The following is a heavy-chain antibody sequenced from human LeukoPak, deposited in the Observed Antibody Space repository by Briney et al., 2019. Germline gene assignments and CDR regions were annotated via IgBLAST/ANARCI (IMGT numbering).Heavy chain of an antibody. V-gene: IGHV1-18*01. Sequence: ASVKVSCKASGYTFTSYGISWVRQAPGQGLEWMGWISAYNGNTNYAQKLQGRVTMTTDTSTSTAYMEQRSLRSDDTAVYYCARDGNIVVITTPHWFDPWGQGTLVTVSS. CDR1: GYTFTSYG. D-gene: IGHD3-22*01. J-gene: IGHJ5*02. CDR3: ARDGNIVVITTPHWFDP. CDR2: ISAYNGNT.